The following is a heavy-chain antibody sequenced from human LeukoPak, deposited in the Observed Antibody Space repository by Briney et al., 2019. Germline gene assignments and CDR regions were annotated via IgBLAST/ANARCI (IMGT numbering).Heavy chain of an antibody. D-gene: IGHD3-3*01. CDR1: GYSFTSYW. CDR2: IYPGDSDT. Sequence: GESLKISCKGSGYSFTSYWIGWVRQMPGKGLEWMGIIYPGDSDTGYSPSFQGQVTISADKSISTAYLQWSSLKASDTAMYYCARLRYDYDFWSGYGASFDIWGQGTMVTVSS. J-gene: IGHJ3*02. CDR3: ARLRYDYDFWSGYGASFDI. V-gene: IGHV5-51*01.